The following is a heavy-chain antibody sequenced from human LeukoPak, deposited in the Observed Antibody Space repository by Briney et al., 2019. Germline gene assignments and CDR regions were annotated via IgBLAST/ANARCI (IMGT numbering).Heavy chain of an antibody. CDR1: GFTFSSYW. CDR2: IYSDGSST. CDR3: ARDRSSLGLWFGELRN. Sequence: GGSLRLSCAASGFTFSSYWMHWVRQAPGKGLVWVSRIYSDGSSTNYADSVKGRFTISRDNAKNTLYLQMNSLRAEDTAVYYCARDRSSLGLWFGELRNWGQGTLVTVSS. V-gene: IGHV3-74*01. J-gene: IGHJ4*02. D-gene: IGHD3-10*01.